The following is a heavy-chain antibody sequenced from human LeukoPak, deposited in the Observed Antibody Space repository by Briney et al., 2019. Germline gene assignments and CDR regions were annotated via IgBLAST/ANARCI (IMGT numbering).Heavy chain of an antibody. Sequence: SETLSLTCTVSGGSMSSYYWSWIRQPPGKGLEWIGYIYYSGSTNYNPSLKSRVTISVDTSKNQFPLKLSSVTAADTAVYYCARPAEYSYGRSGWFDPWGQGTLVTVSS. J-gene: IGHJ5*02. CDR3: ARPAEYSYGRSGWFDP. CDR2: IYYSGST. V-gene: IGHV4-59*08. CDR1: GGSMSSYY. D-gene: IGHD5-18*01.